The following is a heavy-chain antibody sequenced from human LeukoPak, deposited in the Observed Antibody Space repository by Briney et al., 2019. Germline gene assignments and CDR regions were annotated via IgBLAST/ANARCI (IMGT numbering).Heavy chain of an antibody. D-gene: IGHD6-19*01. Sequence: ASVKVSCKASGHTFTGYYMHWVRQAPGQGLEWLGWINPNSGVTNYAQKFQGRITMTRDTSITTVYMELSSLTSDDPAVYYCGSGQWLVGVFYWGQGTLVTVSS. CDR3: GSGQWLVGVFY. CDR2: INPNSGVT. V-gene: IGHV1-2*02. CDR1: GHTFTGYY. J-gene: IGHJ4*02.